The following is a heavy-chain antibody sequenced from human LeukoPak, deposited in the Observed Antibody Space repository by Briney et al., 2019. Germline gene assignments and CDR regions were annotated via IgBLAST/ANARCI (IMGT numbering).Heavy chain of an antibody. V-gene: IGHV3-33*01. CDR2: IWYDGSNK. D-gene: IGHD3-10*01. J-gene: IGHJ6*02. CDR1: GFTFSNYG. CDR3: ARVRTTGSYYGMDV. Sequence: GGSLRLSCAASGFTFSNYGMHWVRQAPGKGLEWVTLIWYDGSNKYYTDSVKGRFTISRDNSKNTPYLQMNSLRAEDAAVYYCARVRTTGSYYGMDVWGQGTTVTVSS.